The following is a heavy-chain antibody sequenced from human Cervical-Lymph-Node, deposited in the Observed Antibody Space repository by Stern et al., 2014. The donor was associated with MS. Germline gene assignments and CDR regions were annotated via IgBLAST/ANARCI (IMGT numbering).Heavy chain of an antibody. Sequence: QMQLVQSGGDVVQPGRSLRLSSTASGFNFSNYAIHWVRQAPGKGLEWVAVISNDGNKKYYAESVRGRFTISRDNSKNSLYLHMNSLRPEDTAVYYCATQVWFDYWGQGTLVTVSS. CDR2: ISNDGNKK. D-gene: IGHD3-16*01. CDR1: GFNFSNYA. CDR3: ATQVWFDY. J-gene: IGHJ4*02. V-gene: IGHV3-30*04.